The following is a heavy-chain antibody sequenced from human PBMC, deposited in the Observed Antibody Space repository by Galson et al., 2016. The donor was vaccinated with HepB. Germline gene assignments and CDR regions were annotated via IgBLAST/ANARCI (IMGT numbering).Heavy chain of an antibody. CDR2: IWYDGTNK. J-gene: IGHJ4*02. CDR3: ARDRGYLGNNYFDS. D-gene: IGHD2-15*01. Sequence: SLRLSCAASGFTFSRYGMHWVRQAPGEGLESVAFIWYDGTNKFYADSVKGRFTISRDNSKNTMYLQMNSLRAEDTAVYYCARDRGYLGNNYFDSWGQGTLVTVSS. CDR1: GFTFSRYG. V-gene: IGHV3-33*01.